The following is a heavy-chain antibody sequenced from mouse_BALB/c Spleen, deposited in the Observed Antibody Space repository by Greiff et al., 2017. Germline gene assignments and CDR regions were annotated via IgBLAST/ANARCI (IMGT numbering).Heavy chain of an antibody. CDR1: GYTFTSFW. V-gene: IGHV1-7*01. J-gene: IGHJ2*01. Sequence: VQLQQSGAELAKPGASVKMSCKASGYTFTSFWMHWVKQRPGQGLEWIGYINPSTGYTEYNQTFKDKATLTADKSSSTAYMQLSSLTSEDSAVYYCANSYDGYDRYYFDDWGEGTTLTVSS. D-gene: IGHD2-2*01. CDR3: ANSYDGYDRYYFDD. CDR2: INPSTGYT.